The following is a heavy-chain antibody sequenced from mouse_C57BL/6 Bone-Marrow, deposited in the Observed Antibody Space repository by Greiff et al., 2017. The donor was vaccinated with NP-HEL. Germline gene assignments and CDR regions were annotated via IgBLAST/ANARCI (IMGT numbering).Heavy chain of an antibody. Sequence: VQLQQSGAELVRPGTSVKVSCKASGYAFTNYLIEWVKQRPGHGLEWIGVIIPGSGGTNYNEKFKGKATLTADKSSSTAYMQLSSLTSEDSAVYFCASTCDPWFAYWGQGTLVTVSA. CDR1: GYAFTNYL. D-gene: IGHD2-13*01. J-gene: IGHJ3*01. CDR3: ASTCDPWFAY. CDR2: IIPGSGGT. V-gene: IGHV1-54*01.